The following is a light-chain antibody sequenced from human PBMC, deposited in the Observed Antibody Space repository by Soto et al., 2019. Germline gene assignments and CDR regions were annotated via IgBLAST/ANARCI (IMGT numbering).Light chain of an antibody. CDR2: GAS. J-gene: IGKJ2*01. CDR3: QHRTNWEYT. CDR1: QSVSSS. Sequence: EIVLTQSPATLSLSPGERATLSCRASQSVSSSLAWYQQKPGQAPRLLIYGASKRAPGIPVRFSASVSGTDFTLTISSLEPEDFAVYSCQHRTNWEYTFGQGTKLEIK. V-gene: IGKV3-11*01.